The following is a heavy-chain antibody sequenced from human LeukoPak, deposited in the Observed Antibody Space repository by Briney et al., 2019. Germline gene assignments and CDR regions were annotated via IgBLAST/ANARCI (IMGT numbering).Heavy chain of an antibody. V-gene: IGHV3-30*18. CDR1: GFTFSSYG. CDR3: AKDRHCSGGSCYPYYYYYYGMDV. J-gene: IGHJ6*04. Sequence: GGSLRLSCAASGFTFSSYGMHWVRQAPGKGLVWVAVISYDGSNKYYADSVKGRFTISRDNSKNTLYLQMNSLRAEDTAVYYCAKDRHCSGGSCYPYYYYYYGMDVWGKGTTVTVSS. D-gene: IGHD2-15*01. CDR2: ISYDGSNK.